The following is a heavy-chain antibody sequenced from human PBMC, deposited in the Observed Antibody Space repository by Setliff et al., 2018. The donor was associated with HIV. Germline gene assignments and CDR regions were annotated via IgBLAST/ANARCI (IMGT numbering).Heavy chain of an antibody. CDR3: ARDRRYSGTYHIDY. Sequence: ASVKVSCKASGYTFTGYYMHWVRQAPGQGLEWVGFINPHTGSTNYPQNFQGRVTMTGDTSISTAFLELGSLTSDDTAMYYCARDRRYSGTYHIDYWGQGTRVTVSS. V-gene: IGHV1-2*02. CDR2: INPHTGST. J-gene: IGHJ4*02. D-gene: IGHD1-26*01. CDR1: GYTFTGYY.